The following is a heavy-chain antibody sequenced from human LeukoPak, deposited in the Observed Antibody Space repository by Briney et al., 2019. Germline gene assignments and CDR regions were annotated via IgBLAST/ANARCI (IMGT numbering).Heavy chain of an antibody. CDR1: GFSFSSYG. Sequence: GGSLRLSCAGSGFSFSSYGMHWVRQAPGKGLEWMAFIRSDGSNKYYADSVKGRFTISRDNSKNTLYLQMNSLRAEDTAVYYCAELGVTMIGGVWGKGTTVTISS. CDR2: IRSDGSNK. CDR3: AELGVTMIGGV. V-gene: IGHV3-30*02. J-gene: IGHJ6*04. D-gene: IGHD3-10*02.